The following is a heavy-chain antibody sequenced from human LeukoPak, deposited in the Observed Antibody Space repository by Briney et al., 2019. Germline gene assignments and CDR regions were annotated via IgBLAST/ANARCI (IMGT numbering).Heavy chain of an antibody. D-gene: IGHD6-13*01. CDR2: INHSGST. CDR1: GGSFSGYY. CDR3: AGGTAAPGTFDY. J-gene: IGHJ4*02. V-gene: IGHV4-34*01. Sequence: TSETLSLTCAVYGGSFSGYYWSWIRQPPGKGLEWIGEINHSGSTNYNPSLKSQVTISVDTSKNQFSLKLSSVTAADTAVYYCAGGTAAPGTFDYWGQGTLVTVSS.